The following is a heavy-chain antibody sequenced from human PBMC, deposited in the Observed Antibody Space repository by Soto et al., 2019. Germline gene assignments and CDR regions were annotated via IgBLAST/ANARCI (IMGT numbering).Heavy chain of an antibody. CDR1: GGSISSSSYY. CDR3: ARQLSYCTTGVCYLDAFDI. D-gene: IGHD2-8*01. J-gene: IGHJ3*02. V-gene: IGHV4-39*01. Sequence: QLQLQESGPGLVKPSETLSLTCTVSGGSISSSSYYWGWIRQPPGKGLEWIGSIYYSGSTYSNPSLKGRVTISVDTSKNQFSLKLSSVTAADTAVYYCARQLSYCTTGVCYLDAFDIWGQGTMVTVSS. CDR2: IYYSGST.